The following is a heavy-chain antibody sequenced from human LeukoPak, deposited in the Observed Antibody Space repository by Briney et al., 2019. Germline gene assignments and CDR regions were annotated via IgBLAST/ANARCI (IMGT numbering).Heavy chain of an antibody. Sequence: PSQTLSLTCTVSGGSISSGSYYWSWIRQPAGKGLEWIGRIYTSGSTNYNPSLKSRVTISVDTSKNQFSLKLSSVTAADTAVYHCARDNPIAAAVDYWGQGTLVTVSS. CDR3: ARDNPIAAAVDY. J-gene: IGHJ4*02. CDR1: GGSISSGSYY. V-gene: IGHV4-61*02. CDR2: IYTSGST. D-gene: IGHD6-13*01.